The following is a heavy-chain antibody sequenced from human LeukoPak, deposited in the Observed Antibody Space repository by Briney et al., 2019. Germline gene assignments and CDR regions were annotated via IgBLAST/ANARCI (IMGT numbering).Heavy chain of an antibody. Sequence: SETLSLTCTVSGDSISSYYWTWIRQPPGKGLEWIGYIYYSGSTNYNPSLKSRVTISVDTSKNQFSLKLSSVTAADTAVYYCARGGSAFDIWGQGTMVTDSS. CDR1: GDSISSYY. J-gene: IGHJ3*02. CDR3: ARGGSAFDI. V-gene: IGHV4-59*01. CDR2: IYYSGST. D-gene: IGHD3-10*01.